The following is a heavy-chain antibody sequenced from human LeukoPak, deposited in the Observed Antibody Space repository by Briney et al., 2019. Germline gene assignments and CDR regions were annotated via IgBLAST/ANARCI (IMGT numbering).Heavy chain of an antibody. Sequence: SETLSLTCTVSGGSISSYYWSWIRQPAGKGLEWIGRIYTSGSTNYNPSLKSRVTMSVDTSKNQFSLKLSSVTAADTAVYYCARDAPPGYSSSWYYFDYWGQGTLVTVSS. V-gene: IGHV4-4*07. D-gene: IGHD6-13*01. J-gene: IGHJ4*02. CDR1: GGSISSYY. CDR3: ARDAPPGYSSSWYYFDY. CDR2: IYTSGST.